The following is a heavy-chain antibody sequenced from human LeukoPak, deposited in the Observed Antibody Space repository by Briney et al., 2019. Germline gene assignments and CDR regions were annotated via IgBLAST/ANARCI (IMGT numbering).Heavy chain of an antibody. V-gene: IGHV1-69*13. Sequence: SVKVSCKASGGTFSSYAISWVRQAPGQGLEWMGGIIPIFGTANYAQKFQGRVTITADESTSTAYMELSSLRSEDTAVYYCARDAPLRLRFWSGLEPPDYWGQGTLVTVSS. J-gene: IGHJ4*02. D-gene: IGHD3-3*01. CDR2: IIPIFGTA. CDR1: GGTFSSYA. CDR3: ARDAPLRLRFWSGLEPPDY.